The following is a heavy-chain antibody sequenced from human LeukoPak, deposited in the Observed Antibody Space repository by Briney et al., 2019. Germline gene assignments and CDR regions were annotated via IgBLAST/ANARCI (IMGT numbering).Heavy chain of an antibody. Sequence: SETLSLTCTVSGGSISSSSYYWGWIRQPPGKGLEWIGSIYYSGSTYYNPSLKSRVTISVDTSKNQFSLKLSSVTAADTAVYYCARNKFRDYSSRAFDIWGQGTMVTVSS. CDR3: ARNKFRDYSSRAFDI. CDR2: IYYSGST. V-gene: IGHV4-39*01. D-gene: IGHD4-11*01. J-gene: IGHJ3*02. CDR1: GGSISSSSYY.